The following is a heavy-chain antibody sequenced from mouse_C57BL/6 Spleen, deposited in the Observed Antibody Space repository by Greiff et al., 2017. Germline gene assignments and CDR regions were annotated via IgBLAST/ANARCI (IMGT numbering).Heavy chain of an antibody. J-gene: IGHJ2*01. CDR2: IYPSDSET. V-gene: IGHV1-52*01. CDR3: ARREGSAMVTTGYFDY. D-gene: IGHD2-2*01. Sequence: QVQLQQPGAELVRPGSSVKLSCKASGYTFTSYWMHWVKQRPIQGLEWIGNIYPSDSETHYNQKFKDKATLTVDKSSSTAYMQLSSLTSEDSAVYYGARREGSAMVTTGYFDYWGQGTTLTVSS. CDR1: GYTFTSYW.